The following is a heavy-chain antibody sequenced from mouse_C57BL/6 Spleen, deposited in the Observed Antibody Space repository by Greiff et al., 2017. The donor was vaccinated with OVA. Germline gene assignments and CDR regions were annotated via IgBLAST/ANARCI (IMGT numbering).Heavy chain of an antibody. J-gene: IGHJ2*01. D-gene: IGHD2-1*01. Sequence: VQLQQPGAELVRPGSSVKLSCKASGYTFTSYWMHWVKQRPIQGLEWIGNIDPSDSETHYNQKFKDKATLTVDKSSSTAYMQLSSLTSEDSAVYYCARGGSTMGNYFDYWGQGTTLTVSS. V-gene: IGHV1-52*01. CDR3: ARGGSTMGNYFDY. CDR1: GYTFTSYW. CDR2: IDPSDSET.